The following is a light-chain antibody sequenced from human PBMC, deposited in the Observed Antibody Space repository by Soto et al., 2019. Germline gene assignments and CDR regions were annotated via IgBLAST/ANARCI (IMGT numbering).Light chain of an antibody. J-gene: IGLJ2*01. CDR2: EDH. CDR3: QSYDSSNYVV. CDR1: SGTIASNY. V-gene: IGLV6-57*02. Sequence: NFMLTQPHSVSESTGKTVTISCTCISGTIASNYVHWYQQRPGSAPTTVIYEDHQRPSGVPDRFSGSIDSSSNSASLTISGLRTEDEADYYCQSYDSSNYVVFGGGTKLTVL.